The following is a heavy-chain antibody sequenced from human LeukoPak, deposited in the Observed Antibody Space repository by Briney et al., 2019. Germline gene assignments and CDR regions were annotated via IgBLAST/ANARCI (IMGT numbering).Heavy chain of an antibody. CDR3: ARHLRPEYFQR. V-gene: IGHV4-39*01. CDR1: GGSISSSSYY. Sequence: PSETLSLTCTVSGGSISSSSYYWGWIRQPPGKGLEWIGSIYYSGSTYYNPSLKSRVTISVDTSKNQFSLKLSSVTAADTAVYYCARHLRPEYFQRWGQGTLVTVSS. CDR2: IYYSGST. J-gene: IGHJ1*01.